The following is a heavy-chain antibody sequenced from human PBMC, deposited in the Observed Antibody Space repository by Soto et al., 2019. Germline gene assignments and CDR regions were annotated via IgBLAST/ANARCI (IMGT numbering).Heavy chain of an antibody. V-gene: IGHV4-59*08. Sequence: PSETLSLTCTVSGGSISSYYWSWIRQPPGKGLEWIGYIYYSGSTNYNPSLKSRVTISVDTSKNQFSLKLSSVTAADTAVYYCARHSYYYMDVWGKGTTVTVPS. CDR2: IYYSGST. J-gene: IGHJ6*03. CDR1: GGSISSYY. CDR3: ARHSYYYMDV.